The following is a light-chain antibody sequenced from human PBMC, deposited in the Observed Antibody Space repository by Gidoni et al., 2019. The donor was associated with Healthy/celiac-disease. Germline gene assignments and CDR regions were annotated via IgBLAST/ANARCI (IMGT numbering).Light chain of an antibody. CDR1: QSVLYSSNNKNY. CDR3: QQYYSTPT. J-gene: IGKJ1*01. Sequence: DIVMTQSPDSLAVSLGERATINCKSSQSVLYSSNNKNYLAWYQQKPGQPPKLLIYWASTRESGVPDRISGSGSGTDFTLTISSLQAEDVAVYCCQQYYSTPTFGQGTKVEIK. CDR2: WAS. V-gene: IGKV4-1*01.